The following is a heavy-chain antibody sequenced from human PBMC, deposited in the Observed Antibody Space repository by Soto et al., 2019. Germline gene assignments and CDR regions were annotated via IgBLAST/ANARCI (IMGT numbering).Heavy chain of an antibody. D-gene: IGHD3-10*01. V-gene: IGHV5-10-1*01. CDR1: GYSFTSYW. J-gene: IGHJ6*02. CDR3: ARLGEIVNPFYYYYGMDV. Sequence: GRSLKISCKGSGYSFTSYWISWVRQMPGKGLEWMGRIDPSDSYTNYSPSFQGHVTISADKSISAAYLQWSSLKASDTAMYYCARLGEIVNPFYYYYGMDVWGQGTTVTVSS. CDR2: IDPSDSYT.